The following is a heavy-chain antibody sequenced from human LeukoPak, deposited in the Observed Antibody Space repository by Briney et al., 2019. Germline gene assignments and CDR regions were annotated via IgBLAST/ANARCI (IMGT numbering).Heavy chain of an antibody. CDR2: VSGRSLYK. V-gene: IGHV3-23*01. J-gene: IGHJ3*02. Sequence: PGGSLRLSCAASGFSLSTYVLSWVRQAPGKGLEWVSSVSGRSLYKYYADSVKGRFTTSRDNSKNTLYLQMNSLRAEDTTVYYCAKGDDSIDIWGQGTMVTVSS. CDR3: AKGDDSIDI. CDR1: GFSLSTYV.